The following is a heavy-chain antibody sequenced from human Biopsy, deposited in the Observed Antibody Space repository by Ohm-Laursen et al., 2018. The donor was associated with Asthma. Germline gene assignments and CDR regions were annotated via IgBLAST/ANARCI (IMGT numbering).Heavy chain of an antibody. V-gene: IGHV3-30-3*01. D-gene: IGHD3-3*01. Sequence: SLRLSCTASGSTFRSYAMHWVRQAPGKGLEWVAVGGSYYDGGLKYYADSVNGRFTVSRDDSKNTLYLQMNSLRPDDTAVYYCARDVTEWYLPAFDFWGQGTLVTVSS. J-gene: IGHJ4*02. CDR2: GGSYYDGGLK. CDR1: GSTFRSYA. CDR3: ARDVTEWYLPAFDF.